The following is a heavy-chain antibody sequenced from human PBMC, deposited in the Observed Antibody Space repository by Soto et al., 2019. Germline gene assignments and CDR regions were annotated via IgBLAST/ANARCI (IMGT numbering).Heavy chain of an antibody. CDR3: AKDRTHQYYYYYMDV. J-gene: IGHJ6*03. D-gene: IGHD2-15*01. CDR2: ISGSGGST. V-gene: IGHV3-23*01. Sequence: GGSLRLSCAASGFTFSSYAMSWVRQAPGKGLEWVSAISGSGGSTYYADSVKGRFTISRDNSKNTLYLQMNSLRAEDTAVYYCAKDRTHQYYYYYMDVWGKGTTVTVSS. CDR1: GFTFSSYA.